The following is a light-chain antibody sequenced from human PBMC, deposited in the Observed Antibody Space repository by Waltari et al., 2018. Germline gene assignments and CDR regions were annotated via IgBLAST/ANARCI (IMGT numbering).Light chain of an antibody. CDR2: DDG. J-gene: IGLJ1*01. CDR3: QVWDSGSNHYV. CDR1: HIGSNN. Sequence: SYELTQPPSVSVAPGQTARITCDGDHIGSNNVHWFQPKPGPAPVLVVYDDGDRPSGIPERFSGSNSGNTAALTISRVDAGDEAEYYCQVWDSGSNHYVFGTVTKVTVL. V-gene: IGLV3-21*02.